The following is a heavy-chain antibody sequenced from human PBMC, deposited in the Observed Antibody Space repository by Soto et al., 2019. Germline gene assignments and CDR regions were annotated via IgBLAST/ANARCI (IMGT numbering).Heavy chain of an antibody. Sequence: GASVKVSCKASGYTFTSYYMHWVRQAPGQGLEWMGIINPSGGSTSYAQKFQGRVTMTRDTSTSTVYMELSSLRSEDTAVYYCARESDVPYDYVWGSYRYTWFVYWGQGTLVTVSS. J-gene: IGHJ5*01. D-gene: IGHD3-16*02. CDR3: ARESDVPYDYVWGSYRYTWFVY. CDR1: GYTFTSYY. CDR2: INPSGGST. V-gene: IGHV1-46*01.